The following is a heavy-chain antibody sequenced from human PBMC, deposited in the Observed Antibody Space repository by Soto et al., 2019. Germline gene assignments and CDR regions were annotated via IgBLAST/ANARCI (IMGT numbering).Heavy chain of an antibody. J-gene: IGHJ4*02. D-gene: IGHD3-22*01. CDR1: GDSVSGGDSY. V-gene: IGHV4-30-4*01. CDR3: VRGGNPYHYATSGPGTFDK. Sequence: QVQLQESGPGLVKPSQTLSLTCTVSGDSVSGGDSYWSWIRQPPGKALEWIGYTSFSGYTSYTPSLKSRVTISVDMSKSQYSLRLTSVTAAATAISYCVRGGNPYHYATSGPGTFDKWGQGTLVSVSS. CDR2: TSFSGYT.